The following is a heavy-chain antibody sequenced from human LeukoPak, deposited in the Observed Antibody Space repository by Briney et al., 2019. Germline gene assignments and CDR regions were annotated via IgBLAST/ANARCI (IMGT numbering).Heavy chain of an antibody. Sequence: GASVKVSCKASGYTFTSYYMHWVRQAPGQGLEWMGIINPSGGSTSYAQKFQGRVTMTRDMSTSTVYMELSSLRSEDTAVYYCAREAPVGGSSGWWAIDPWGQGTLVTVSS. CDR1: GYTFTSYY. CDR2: INPSGGST. V-gene: IGHV1-46*01. J-gene: IGHJ5*02. CDR3: AREAPVGGSSGWWAIDP. D-gene: IGHD6-19*01.